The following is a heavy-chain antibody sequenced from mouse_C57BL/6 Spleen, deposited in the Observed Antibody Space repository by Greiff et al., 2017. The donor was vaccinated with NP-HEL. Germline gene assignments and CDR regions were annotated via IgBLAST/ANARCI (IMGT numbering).Heavy chain of an antibody. Sequence: QVQLQQSGAELVKPGASVKLSCKASGYTFTEYTIHWVKQRSGQGLEWIGWFYPGSGSIKYNEKFKDKATLTADKTSSTVYMELSRLTSEDSAVYFCARHEEVTTVVATYWYFDVWGTGTTVTVSS. V-gene: IGHV1-62-2*01. D-gene: IGHD1-1*01. J-gene: IGHJ1*03. CDR1: GYTFTEYT. CDR2: FYPGSGSI. CDR3: ARHEEVTTVVATYWYFDV.